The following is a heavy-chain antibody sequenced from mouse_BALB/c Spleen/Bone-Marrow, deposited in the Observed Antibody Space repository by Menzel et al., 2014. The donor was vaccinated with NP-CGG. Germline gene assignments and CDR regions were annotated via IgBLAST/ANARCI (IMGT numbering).Heavy chain of an antibody. D-gene: IGHD2-1*01. CDR1: GFTFSSFG. CDR2: ISSGSSII. V-gene: IGHV5-17*02. CDR3: ARSQFYGNYFGS. J-gene: IGHJ2*01. Sequence: DVKLVESGGGLVQPGGSRKLSCAASGFTFSSFGMHWVRQAPGKGLEWVAFISSGSSIIYYADTVKGRFTISRDNPKNTLFLQMTSLRSEDTAMYYCARSQFYGNYFGSWGQGTTLTVSS.